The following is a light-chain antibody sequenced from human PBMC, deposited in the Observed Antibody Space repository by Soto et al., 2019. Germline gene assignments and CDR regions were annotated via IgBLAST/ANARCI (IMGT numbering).Light chain of an antibody. V-gene: IGKV1-9*01. CDR1: QGISSY. Sequence: DSQLTQSPSFLSASVGDRVTITCRASQGISSYLAWYQQKPGKAPELLIYAASTLQSGVPSRFSGSGSGTEFTLTISSLQPEDFATYYCQQLNSYPLTFGGGTKVDIK. J-gene: IGKJ4*01. CDR2: AAS. CDR3: QQLNSYPLT.